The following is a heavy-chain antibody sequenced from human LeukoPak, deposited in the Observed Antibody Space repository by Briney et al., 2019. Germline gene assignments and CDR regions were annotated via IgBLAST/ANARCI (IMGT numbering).Heavy chain of an antibody. D-gene: IGHD1-1*01. Sequence: TSETLSLTCTVSGGSISGYYWSWIRQPPGKGLEWIGYIYYSGSTNYNPSLKSRVTISVDTSKNQFSLKLSSVTAADTAVYYCARQGLGTEAFDIWGQGTMVTVSS. CDR3: ARQGLGTEAFDI. J-gene: IGHJ3*02. V-gene: IGHV4-59*08. CDR1: GGSISGYY. CDR2: IYYSGST.